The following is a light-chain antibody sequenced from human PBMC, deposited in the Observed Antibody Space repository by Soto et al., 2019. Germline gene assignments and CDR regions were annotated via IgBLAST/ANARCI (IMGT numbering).Light chain of an antibody. V-gene: IGLV1-40*01. CDR3: QSYDSSLSWV. Sequence: QAVVTQPPSVSGAPGQRVTISCTGSSSNIGAGYDVHWYQQLPGTAPKLLIYANSNRPSGVPDRFSGSKSGTSASLAITGLQAEDEADYYCQSYDSSLSWVFGTGTKLTVL. J-gene: IGLJ1*01. CDR1: SSNIGAGYD. CDR2: ANS.